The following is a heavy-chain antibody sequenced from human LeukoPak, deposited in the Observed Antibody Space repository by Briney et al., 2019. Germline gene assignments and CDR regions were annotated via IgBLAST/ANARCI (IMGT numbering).Heavy chain of an antibody. V-gene: IGHV3-30*02. Sequence: GGSLRLSCAASGFTFSSYGMHWVRQAPGKGLEWVAFIRYDGSNKYYADSVKGRFTISRDNSKNTLYLQMNSLRAEDTAVYYCAKSAERLTGYSLQHWGQGTLVTVSS. CDR1: GFTFSSYG. CDR3: AKSAERLTGYSLQH. CDR2: IRYDGSNK. D-gene: IGHD1-14*01. J-gene: IGHJ1*01.